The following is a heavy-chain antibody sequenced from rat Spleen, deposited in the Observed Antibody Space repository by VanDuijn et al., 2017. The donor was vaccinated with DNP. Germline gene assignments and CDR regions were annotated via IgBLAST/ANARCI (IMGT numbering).Heavy chain of an antibody. CDR2: ISSGGST. CDR1: GFSLTSYG. V-gene: IGHV2S12*01. J-gene: IGHJ2*01. D-gene: IGHD1-7*01. Sequence: QVQLKESGPGLVQPSQTLSLTCTVSGFSLTSYGVSWVRQPPGKGLEWIAAISSGGSTYYNSALKSRLSISRDTSKSQVFLKMNSLQTEDTAIYFCTRDDGNFDYWGQGVMVTVSS. CDR3: TRDDGNFDY.